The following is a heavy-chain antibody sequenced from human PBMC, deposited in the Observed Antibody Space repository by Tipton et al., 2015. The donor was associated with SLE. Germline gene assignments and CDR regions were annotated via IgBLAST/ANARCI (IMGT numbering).Heavy chain of an antibody. D-gene: IGHD6-25*01. V-gene: IGHV4-61*02. CDR2: IYSSGGT. CDR3: AAERQAARGYFDY. Sequence: TLSLTCTVSGGSISSNGYYWTWIRQPAGKGLEWIGRIYSSGGTNYNPSLTGRLTIFLDTSNNQFSLKLTSVTAADTAVYYCAAERQAARGYFDYWGQGTLATVSS. J-gene: IGHJ4*02. CDR1: GGSISSNGYY.